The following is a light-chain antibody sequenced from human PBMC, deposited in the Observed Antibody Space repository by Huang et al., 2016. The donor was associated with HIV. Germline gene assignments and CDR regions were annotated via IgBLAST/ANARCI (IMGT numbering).Light chain of an antibody. CDR3: LRYGSSYS. CDR1: QTISSTY. J-gene: IGKJ2*01. CDR2: GAS. V-gene: IGKV3-20*01. Sequence: EIVLTQSPGMLSLSPGERATLSCRASQTISSTYFAWYQQKPGQTPMLLIYGASNRATGIPDRFSGSGSGTDFTLSISRLEPEDFAVYYCLRYGSSYSFGQGTKLEIK.